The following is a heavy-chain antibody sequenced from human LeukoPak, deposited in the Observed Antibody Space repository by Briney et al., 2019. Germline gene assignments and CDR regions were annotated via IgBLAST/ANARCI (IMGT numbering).Heavy chain of an antibody. D-gene: IGHD6-13*01. V-gene: IGHV3-21*01. J-gene: IGHJ4*02. Sequence: GGSLRLSCAASGFTFSSYSMNWVRQAPGKGLEWVSSNSSSSSYIYYADSVKGRFTISRDNAKNSLYLQMNSLRAEDTAVYYCARGHIAAENYFDYWGQGTLVTVSS. CDR1: GFTFSSYS. CDR2: NSSSSSYI. CDR3: ARGHIAAENYFDY.